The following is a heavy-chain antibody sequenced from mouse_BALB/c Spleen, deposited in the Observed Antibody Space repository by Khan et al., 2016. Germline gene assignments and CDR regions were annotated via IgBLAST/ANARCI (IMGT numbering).Heavy chain of an antibody. CDR2: ISHSGST. J-gene: IGHJ4*01. CDR3: AEYDGSTYVRGMDY. Sequence: EVQLQESGPSLVKLSQTLSLTCSVTGVSITSGYWNWIRKFPGNKLEYMGYISHSGSTYYNPSLKSRISITRDTSKNQYYLQLNSVTTEDTATYYCAEYDGSTYVRGMDYWGQGTSVTVSS. D-gene: IGHD1-1*01. V-gene: IGHV3-8*02. CDR1: GVSITSGY.